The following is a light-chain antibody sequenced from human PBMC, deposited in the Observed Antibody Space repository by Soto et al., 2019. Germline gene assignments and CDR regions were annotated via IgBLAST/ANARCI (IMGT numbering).Light chain of an antibody. CDR3: QQRSNWPLT. CDR2: DAS. V-gene: IGKV3-11*01. CDR1: QSVNSNY. Sequence: EIVMTQSPATLSVSPGERATLSCRASQSVNSNYLAWYQQKPGQAPRLLIYDASNRATGIPARFSGSESGTDFTLTISSLEPEDFAVYYCQQRSNWPLTFGQGTRLEIK. J-gene: IGKJ5*01.